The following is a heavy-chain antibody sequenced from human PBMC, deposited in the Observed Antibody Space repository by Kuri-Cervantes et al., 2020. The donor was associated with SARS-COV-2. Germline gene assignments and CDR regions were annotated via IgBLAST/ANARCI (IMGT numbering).Heavy chain of an antibody. D-gene: IGHD3-22*01. CDR2: INHSGST. Sequence: ESLKISCAASGFTVSSNYMSWVRQAPGKGLEWIGEINHSGSTNYNPSLKSRVTISVDTSKNQFSLKLSSVTAADTAVYYCARDSKDKNPTYYYDSSGYYYLSAFDIWGQGTMVTVSS. CDR3: ARDSKDKNPTYYYDSSGYYYLSAFDI. J-gene: IGHJ3*02. CDR1: GFTVSSNY. V-gene: IGHV4-34*01.